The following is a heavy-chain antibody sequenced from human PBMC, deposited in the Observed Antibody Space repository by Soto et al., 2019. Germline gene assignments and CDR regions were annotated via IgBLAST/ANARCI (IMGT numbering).Heavy chain of an antibody. V-gene: IGHV3-13*01. CDR3: ARLRHYYYGMDV. CDR2: IGTAGDT. CDR1: GFTFSSYD. J-gene: IGHJ6*02. Sequence: LSLTCAASGFTFSSYDMHWVRQATGKGLEWVSAIGTAGDTYYPGSVKGRFTISRENAKNSLYLQMNSLRAEDTAVYYCARLRHYYYGMDVWGQGTTVTVSS.